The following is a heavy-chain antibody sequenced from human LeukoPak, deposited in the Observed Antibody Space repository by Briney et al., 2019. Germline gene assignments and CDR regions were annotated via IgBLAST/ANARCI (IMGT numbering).Heavy chain of an antibody. CDR3: VKGGFTYYDD. D-gene: IGHD3-22*01. CDR2: INTGDIT. V-gene: IGHV3-23*01. J-gene: IGHJ4*02. Sequence: PGGSLRVSCAASGFTFDYSAMTWVRQAPEKGLEWVSTINTGDITFYANSVKGRFTISRDNSKNALFLQMNSLRAEDTAIYYCVKGGFTYYDDWGQGTLVTVSS. CDR1: GFTFDYSA.